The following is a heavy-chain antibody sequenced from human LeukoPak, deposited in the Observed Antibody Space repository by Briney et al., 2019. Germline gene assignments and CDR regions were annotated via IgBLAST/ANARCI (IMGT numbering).Heavy chain of an antibody. CDR1: GGSNSSYY. CDR3: ARLGYGSGSYLPYYFDY. V-gene: IGHV4-59*08. Sequence: SETLSLTCTVSGGSNSSYYWSWIRQPPGKGLEWIGYIYYSGSTNYNPSLKSRVTISVDTSKNQFSLKLSSVTAADTAVYYCARLGYGSGSYLPYYFDYWGQGTLVTVSS. J-gene: IGHJ4*02. CDR2: IYYSGST. D-gene: IGHD3-10*01.